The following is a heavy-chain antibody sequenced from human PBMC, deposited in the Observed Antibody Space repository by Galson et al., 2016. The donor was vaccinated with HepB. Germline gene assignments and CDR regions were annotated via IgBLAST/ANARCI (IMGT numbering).Heavy chain of an antibody. CDR3: AREGLAELVRPFDY. D-gene: IGHD3-10*01. J-gene: IGHJ4*02. CDR2: IKEDGTEK. V-gene: IGHV3-7*01. Sequence: SLRLSCAASGFTFSGYWMSWVRQAPGKGLEWVANIKEDGTEKYYVDSVNGRFTISRDNAKNSVYLQMNSLRAEDTAVYSCAREGLAELVRPFDYWGQGALVTGSS. CDR1: GFTFSGYW.